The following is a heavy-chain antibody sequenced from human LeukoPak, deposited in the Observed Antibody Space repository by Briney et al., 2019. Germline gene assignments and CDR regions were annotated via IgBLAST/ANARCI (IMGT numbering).Heavy chain of an antibody. CDR3: ARGVSYGSGGEAPYYYYGMDV. D-gene: IGHD3-10*01. Sequence: ASVKVSCKASGYTFTSYDINWVRQATGQGLEWMGWMNPNSGNTGYAQKFQGRVTMTRNTSISTAYMELSSLRSEDTAVYYCARGVSYGSGGEAPYYYYGMDVWGQGTTVTVSS. J-gene: IGHJ6*02. CDR2: MNPNSGNT. CDR1: GYTFTSYD. V-gene: IGHV1-8*01.